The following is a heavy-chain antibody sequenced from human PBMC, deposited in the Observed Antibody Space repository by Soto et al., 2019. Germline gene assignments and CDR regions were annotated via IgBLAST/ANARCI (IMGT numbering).Heavy chain of an antibody. Sequence: PGGSLRLSCAASGGTFSSYDMTWVRQAPGQGLEWDSTVTASGGSTYYADSVKGRFTISRDKSQNTLYLQMNNLRVEDTAVYYCAKDLRRGLNYFDYWGQGALVTVSS. CDR1: GGTFSSYD. J-gene: IGHJ4*02. D-gene: IGHD5-12*01. CDR3: AKDLRRGLNYFDY. CDR2: VTASGGST. V-gene: IGHV3-23*01.